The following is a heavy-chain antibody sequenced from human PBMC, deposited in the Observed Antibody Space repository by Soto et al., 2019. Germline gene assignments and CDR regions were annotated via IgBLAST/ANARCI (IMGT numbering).Heavy chain of an antibody. J-gene: IGHJ4*02. CDR1: GYTFTSYG. V-gene: IGHV1-18*01. Sequence: QVQLVQSGAEGKKPGASVKVSCKASGYTFTSYGISWVRQAPGQGLEWMGWISAYNGNTNYAPKTQGRVTMTSDTTTRTAYMELRSLRCGDTAVYYCAREDAPSLNWGQGTLVTVSS. CDR3: AREDAPSLN. D-gene: IGHD2-2*01. CDR2: ISAYNGNT.